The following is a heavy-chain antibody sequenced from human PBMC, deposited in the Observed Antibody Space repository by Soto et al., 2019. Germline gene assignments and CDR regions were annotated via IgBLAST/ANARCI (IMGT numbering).Heavy chain of an antibody. CDR1: GFTFRDYA. V-gene: IGHV3-30-3*01. CDR2: IPSDGSAQ. D-gene: IGHD1-1*01. J-gene: IGHJ4*02. CDR3: ARAVAGQVRSAWTWLDY. Sequence: QVQLVESGGGVVQPGRSLRLSCEASGFTFRDYAMHWVRQAPGKGLEWVAAIPSDGSAQHYADSVKSRFSISRDNSKNTLSLQMNSLGPEDAALYYCARAVAGQVRSAWTWLDYWGQGTLVTVSS.